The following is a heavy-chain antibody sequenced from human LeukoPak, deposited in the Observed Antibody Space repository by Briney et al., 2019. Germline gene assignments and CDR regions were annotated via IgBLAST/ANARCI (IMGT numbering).Heavy chain of an antibody. Sequence: PGGSLRLSCAASGFTFSSYWMGWVRQAPGKGLEWVANMNRDGSEKNYVDSIKGRFTISRDNAANSLYLQMNSLRVEDTAVYYCARDGGIIRFGGQDVWGQGTTVIVS. CDR2: MNRDGSEK. CDR3: ARDGGIIRFGGQDV. CDR1: GFTFSSYW. D-gene: IGHD3-16*01. V-gene: IGHV3-7*01. J-gene: IGHJ6*02.